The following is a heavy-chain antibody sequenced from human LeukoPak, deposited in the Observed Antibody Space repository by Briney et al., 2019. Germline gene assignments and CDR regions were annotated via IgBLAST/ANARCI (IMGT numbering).Heavy chain of an antibody. CDR3: VNQISGWVY. V-gene: IGHV3-64D*06. CDR1: GFTFSSLT. D-gene: IGHD6-19*01. J-gene: IGHJ4*02. CDR2: IRSDGGNT. Sequence: GGSLRLSCSASGFTFSSLTMHWVRQAPGKGLEYVSGIRSDGGNTYYADSVRGRFSISRDNSKNTLYLQMCSLRPEDTAVYYCVNQISGWVYWGQGSLVTVPS.